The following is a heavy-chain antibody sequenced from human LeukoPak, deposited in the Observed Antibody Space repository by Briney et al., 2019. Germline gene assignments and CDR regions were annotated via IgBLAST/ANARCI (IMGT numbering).Heavy chain of an antibody. CDR1: GFTFSSYA. Sequence: PGASLRLSCAASGFTFSSYAMSWVRQAPGKGLEWVGRIKSKTDGGTTDYAAPVKGRFTISRDDSKNTLYLQMNSLKTEDTAVYYCTTADYCSSTSCYTQEDYWGQGTLVTVSS. CDR3: TTADYCSSTSCYTQEDY. CDR2: IKSKTDGGTT. D-gene: IGHD2-2*02. V-gene: IGHV3-15*01. J-gene: IGHJ4*02.